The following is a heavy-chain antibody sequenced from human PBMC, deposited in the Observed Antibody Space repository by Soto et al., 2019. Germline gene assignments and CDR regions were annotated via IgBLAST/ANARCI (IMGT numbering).Heavy chain of an antibody. V-gene: IGHV1-2*04. D-gene: IGHD1-26*01. CDR3: ARVGATYAFDN. CDR2: INPNSGGT. CDR1: GYIFTAYY. J-gene: IGHJ3*02. Sequence: QVQLVQSGAEVKKPGASVKVSCKASGYIFTAYYIHWVRQAPGQGLEWMGWINPNSGGTKYEQKFQGWVTMTRDTSISTADMELSRLRSDETAVYYCARVGATYAFDNWGQGTMVTVSS.